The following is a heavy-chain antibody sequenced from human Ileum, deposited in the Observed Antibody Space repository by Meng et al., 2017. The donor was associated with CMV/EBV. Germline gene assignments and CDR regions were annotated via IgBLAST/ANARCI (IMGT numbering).Heavy chain of an antibody. CDR1: GFTFSDYY. J-gene: IGHJ4*02. D-gene: IGHD6-19*01. Sequence: QVQLVQSGSEVKWPGASVKVSCTTSGFTFSDYYIHWVRQAPGKGLEWMGWVNSKNTATNYARKFQGRVSMTRDTSISTAHMELSRLMSDDTAVYYCVRSSGWALFDYWGQGTLVTASS. CDR3: VRSSGWALFDY. CDR2: VNSKNTAT. V-gene: IGHV1-2*02.